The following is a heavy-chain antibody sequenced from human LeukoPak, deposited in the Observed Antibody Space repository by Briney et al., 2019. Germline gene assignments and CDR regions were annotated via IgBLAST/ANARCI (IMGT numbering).Heavy chain of an antibody. D-gene: IGHD3-22*01. V-gene: IGHV1-18*01. CDR2: ISAYNGNT. CDR1: GYTFTSYG. Sequence: WASVKVSCKASGYTFTSYGISWVRQAPGQGLEWMGWISAYNGNTNYAQKLQGRVNMTTDTSTSTAYMELRSLRSDDTAVYYCARERRSRLYYYDSSGYLVWGQGTLVTVSS. CDR3: ARERRSRLYYYDSSGYLV. J-gene: IGHJ4*02.